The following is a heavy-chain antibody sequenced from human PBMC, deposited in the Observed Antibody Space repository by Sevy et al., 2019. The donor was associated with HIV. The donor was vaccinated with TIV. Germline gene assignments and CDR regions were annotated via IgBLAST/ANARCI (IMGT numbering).Heavy chain of an antibody. CDR1: GFSFRSYV. CDR2: ISPNGGST. CDR3: AKMSGNYLRLDS. V-gene: IGHV3-23*01. J-gene: IGHJ4*02. D-gene: IGHD3-10*01. Sequence: GGSLRLSCATSGFSFRSYVINWVRQAPGKGLEWVSAISPNGGSTYYADSVKGRFTISRDNSKNTLDLQMSSLRAEDTAIYYCAKMSGNYLRLDSWGQGALVTVSS.